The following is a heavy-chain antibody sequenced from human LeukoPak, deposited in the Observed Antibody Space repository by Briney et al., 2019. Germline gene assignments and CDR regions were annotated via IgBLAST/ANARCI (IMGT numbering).Heavy chain of an antibody. J-gene: IGHJ3*02. CDR2: ISGSGGST. V-gene: IGHV3-23*01. Sequence: PGGSLRLSCAASGFTFSSYAMSWVRQAPGKGLEWVSAISGSGGSTYYADSVKGRFTISRDNSKNTLYLQMNSLRAEDTAVYYCAKAPEFGYFDWFGAFDIWGQGTMVTVSS. CDR1: GFTFSSYA. D-gene: IGHD3-9*01. CDR3: AKAPEFGYFDWFGAFDI.